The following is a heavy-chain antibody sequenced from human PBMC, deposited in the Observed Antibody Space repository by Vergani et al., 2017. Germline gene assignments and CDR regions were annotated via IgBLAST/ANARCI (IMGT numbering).Heavy chain of an antibody. CDR2: ISGSGGST. J-gene: IGHJ4*02. Sequence: ELQLVESGGDLVQPGGSLRLSCAASGFTFSSYAMSWVRQAPGKGLEWVSAISGSGGSTYYADTVKGRFTISRDNSKNTLYLQMNSLRAEDTAVYYCAKGDSIAVAGLVDYWGQGTLVTVSS. CDR3: AKGDSIAVAGLVDY. V-gene: IGHV3-23*04. CDR1: GFTFSSYA. D-gene: IGHD6-19*01.